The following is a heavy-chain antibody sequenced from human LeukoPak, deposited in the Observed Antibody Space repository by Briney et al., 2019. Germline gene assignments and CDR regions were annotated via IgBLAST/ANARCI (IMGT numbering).Heavy chain of an antibody. Sequence: GASVKVSCKTSGYTFTGYYMHWVRQAPGQGLEWMGWINPNSGGTNYAQKFQGRVTMTRDTSISTAYMELSRLRSDDTAVYYCARDHELYSYGYSPVDYWGQGTLVTVSS. D-gene: IGHD5-18*01. V-gene: IGHV1-2*02. CDR1: GYTFTGYY. J-gene: IGHJ4*02. CDR3: ARDHELYSYGYSPVDY. CDR2: INPNSGGT.